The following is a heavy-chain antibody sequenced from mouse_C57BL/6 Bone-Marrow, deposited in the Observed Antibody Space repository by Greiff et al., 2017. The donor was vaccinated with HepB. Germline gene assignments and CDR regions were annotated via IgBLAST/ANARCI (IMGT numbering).Heavy chain of an antibody. V-gene: IGHV2-2*01. CDR3: AKKGDSSGYLAWFAY. CDR2: LWSGEST. CDR1: GFPLISSG. D-gene: IGHD3-2*02. J-gene: IGHJ3*01. Sequence: QVQLQQSGPGLVQPSQSLSITCTVLGFPLISSGVHGVRQSLGRGLEWLGVLWSGESTDYNAAFISRLSISKDNSKSQVFFKMNSLQTDDTAIYYCAKKGDSSGYLAWFAYWGQGTLVTVSA.